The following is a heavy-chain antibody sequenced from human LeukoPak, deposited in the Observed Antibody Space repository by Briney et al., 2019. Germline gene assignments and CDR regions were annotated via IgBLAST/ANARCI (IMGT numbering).Heavy chain of an antibody. CDR3: ARVRHSSGGDY. Sequence: SETLSLTCAVYGGSFSGYYWSWIRQPPRKGLEWIGEINHSGSTNYNPPLKSRVTISVDTSKNQFSLKLSSVTAADTAVYYCARVRHSSGGDYWGQGTLVTVSS. CDR2: INHSGST. D-gene: IGHD6-19*01. V-gene: IGHV4-34*01. J-gene: IGHJ4*02. CDR1: GGSFSGYY.